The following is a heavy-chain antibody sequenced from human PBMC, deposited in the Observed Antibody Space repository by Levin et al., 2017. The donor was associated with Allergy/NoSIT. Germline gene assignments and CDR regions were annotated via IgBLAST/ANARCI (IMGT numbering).Heavy chain of an antibody. Sequence: GGSLRLSCAASGFTFSSYAMHWVRQAPGKGLEWVAVISYDGSNKYYADSVKGRFTISRDNSKNTLYLQMNSLRAEDTAVYYCARGGPEEAVTQINYFDYWGQGTLVTVSS. D-gene: IGHD4-17*01. CDR3: ARGGPEEAVTQINYFDY. V-gene: IGHV3-30-3*01. CDR2: ISYDGSNK. J-gene: IGHJ4*02. CDR1: GFTFSSYA.